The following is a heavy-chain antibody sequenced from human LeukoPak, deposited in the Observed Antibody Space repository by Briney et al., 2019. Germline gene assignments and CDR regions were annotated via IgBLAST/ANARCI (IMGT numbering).Heavy chain of an antibody. CDR1: GGTFSSYA. Sequence: ASVKVSCKASGGTFSSYAISWVRQAPGQGLEWMGRIIPILGIANYAQKFQGRVTITADKSTSTAYMELSSLRSEDTAVYYCARDQFRITMVREDYWGQGTLVTVSS. CDR2: IIPILGIA. V-gene: IGHV1-69*04. D-gene: IGHD3-10*01. CDR3: ARDQFRITMVREDY. J-gene: IGHJ4*02.